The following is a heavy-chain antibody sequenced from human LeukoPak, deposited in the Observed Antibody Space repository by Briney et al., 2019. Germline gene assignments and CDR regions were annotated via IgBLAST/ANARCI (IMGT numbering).Heavy chain of an antibody. CDR3: AKSQSGFCSGGSCSCDY. CDR1: GFTFSSYV. CDR2: ISYDGSNK. V-gene: IGHV3-30-3*02. J-gene: IGHJ4*02. D-gene: IGHD2-15*01. Sequence: GRSLRLSCSASGFTFSSYVMHWVRQAPGKGLEWVAVISYDGSNKYYADSVKGRFTISRDNSKNTLYLQMNSLRAADTAIYYCAKSQSGFCSGGSCSCDYWGQGTLVTVSS.